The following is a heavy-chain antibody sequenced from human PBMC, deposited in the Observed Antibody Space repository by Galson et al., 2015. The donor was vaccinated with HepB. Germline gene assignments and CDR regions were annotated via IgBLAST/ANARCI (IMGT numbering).Heavy chain of an antibody. V-gene: IGHV3-64D*06. CDR1: GFTFSSYA. CDR2: ISSNGGST. CDR3: VKRAVGDFWSGYYFPGEDDAFDI. J-gene: IGHJ3*02. D-gene: IGHD3-3*01. Sequence: SLRLSCAASGFTFSSYAMHWVRQAPGKGLEYVSAISSNGGSTYYADSVKGRFTISRDNSKNTLYLQMSSLRAEDTAVYYCVKRAVGDFWSGYYFPGEDDAFDIWGQGTMVTVSS.